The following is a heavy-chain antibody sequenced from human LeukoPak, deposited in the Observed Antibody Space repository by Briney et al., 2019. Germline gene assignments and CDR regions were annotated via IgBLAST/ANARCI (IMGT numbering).Heavy chain of an antibody. CDR3: AKDGGSSWSYYYYYYMDV. V-gene: IGHV3-9*01. CDR2: ISWNSGSI. J-gene: IGHJ6*03. CDR1: GFTFDDYA. Sequence: PGGSLRLSCAASGFTFDDYAMHWVRQAPGKGLEWVSGISWNSGSIGYADSVKGRFTISRDNAKNSLYLQMNSLRAEDTAVYYCAKDGGSSWSYYYYYYMDVWGKGTTVTISS. D-gene: IGHD6-13*01.